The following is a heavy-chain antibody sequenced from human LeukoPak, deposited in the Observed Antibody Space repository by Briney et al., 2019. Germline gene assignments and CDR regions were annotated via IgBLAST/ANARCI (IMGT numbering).Heavy chain of an antibody. V-gene: IGHV4-59*01. D-gene: IGHD3-22*01. CDR2: KNYSGGT. J-gene: IGHJ4*02. Sequence: SETLSLTCAVSGGSISSYYWSWIRQPPGKGLEWIGYKNYSGGTNYNPSLKSRVTISVDTSKNQFSLKLSSVTAADTAVYYCARVRYYYDSSGYYPRELDYWGQGTLVTVSS. CDR1: GGSISSYY. CDR3: ARVRYYYDSSGYYPRELDY.